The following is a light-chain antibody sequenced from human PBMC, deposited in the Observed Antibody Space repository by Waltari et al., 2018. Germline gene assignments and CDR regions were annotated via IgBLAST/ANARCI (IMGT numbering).Light chain of an antibody. CDR2: GAS. V-gene: IGKV4-1*01. CDR3: QQYHSASPT. CDR1: QSLMFSSATKNS. J-gene: IGKJ4*01. Sequence: DIVLTQSPGSLAVSLGERATIRCKSSQSLMFSSATKNSLAWYQRRPGQPPKLLISGASTRESVVPYRFSGSGSGTDFTLIISSLHVEDVAVYYCQQYHSASPTFGVVSMVLVK.